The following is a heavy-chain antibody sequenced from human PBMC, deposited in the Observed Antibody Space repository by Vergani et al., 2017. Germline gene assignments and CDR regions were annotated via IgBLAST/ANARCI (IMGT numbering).Heavy chain of an antibody. D-gene: IGHD1-1*01. J-gene: IGHJ1*01. V-gene: IGHV3-30*03. Sequence: QVHLVESGGGVVQPGRSLRLSWGVSGFTSSYYGMHWVRKAPGKGLEWVAVISYDGTQKYYADSVKGRFTISRDNSKSTLYLQMNSLRTEDTAVYYCATKSCGTPGCQIGYFREWGQGTLVTVSS. CDR3: ATKSCGTPGCQIGYFRE. CDR1: GFTSSYYG. CDR2: ISYDGTQK.